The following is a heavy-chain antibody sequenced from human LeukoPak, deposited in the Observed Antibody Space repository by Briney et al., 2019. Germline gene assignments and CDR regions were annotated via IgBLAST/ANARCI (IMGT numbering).Heavy chain of an antibody. Sequence: PGGSLRLSCAASGFTFSSYSMNWVRQAPGKGLEWVSSISSSSSYIYYADSVKGRFTISRDNAKNSLYLQMNSLRAEDTAVYYCASNSDYDFWSGYYTLGFDYWGRETLVTVSS. CDR3: ASNSDYDFWSGYYTLGFDY. V-gene: IGHV3-21*01. D-gene: IGHD3-3*01. CDR2: ISSSSSYI. CDR1: GFTFSSYS. J-gene: IGHJ4*02.